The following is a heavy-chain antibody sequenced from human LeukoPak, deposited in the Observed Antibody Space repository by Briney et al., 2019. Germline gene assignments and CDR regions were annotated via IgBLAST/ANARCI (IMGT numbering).Heavy chain of an antibody. V-gene: IGHV3-33*01. Sequence: GGSLRLSCAASGFTFSSYGMHWVRQAPGKGLEWVAVIWYDGSNKYYADSVKGRFTISRDNSKNTLYLQMNSLRAEDTAVYYCARDDVRDGYNLFDYWGQGTLVTVSS. CDR1: GFTFSSYG. J-gene: IGHJ4*02. CDR3: ARDDVRDGYNLFDY. D-gene: IGHD5-24*01. CDR2: IWYDGSNK.